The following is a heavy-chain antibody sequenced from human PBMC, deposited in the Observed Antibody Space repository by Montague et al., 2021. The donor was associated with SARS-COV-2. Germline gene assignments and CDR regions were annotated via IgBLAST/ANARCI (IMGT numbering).Heavy chain of an antibody. CDR3: ARQLPSYCATDKCYPYYFDG. CDR2: FYRNGNT. Sequence: SETLSLTCTVSGYSISSGDYWGWIRQPPGKGQEWIGRFYRNGNTYYNPSLKSRVTISVDTSKNQFSLKLRSVTAADTAVYYCARQLPSYCATDKCYPYYFDGWGQGALVTVSS. V-gene: IGHV4-38-2*02. J-gene: IGHJ4*02. CDR1: GYSISSGDY. D-gene: IGHD2-8*01.